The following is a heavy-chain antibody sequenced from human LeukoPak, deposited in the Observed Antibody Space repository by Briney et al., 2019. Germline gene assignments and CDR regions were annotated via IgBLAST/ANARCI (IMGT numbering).Heavy chain of an antibody. Sequence: ASVKVSCKASGYTFTGYYMHWVRQAPGQGLEWMGWINPNSGGTNYAQKFQGWVTMTRDTSISTAYMELSRLRSDDTAVYYCARDGSSSSWYHVDYWGQGTLVIVSS. CDR1: GYTFTGYY. CDR2: INPNSGGT. J-gene: IGHJ4*02. CDR3: ARDGSSSSWYHVDY. V-gene: IGHV1-2*04. D-gene: IGHD6-13*01.